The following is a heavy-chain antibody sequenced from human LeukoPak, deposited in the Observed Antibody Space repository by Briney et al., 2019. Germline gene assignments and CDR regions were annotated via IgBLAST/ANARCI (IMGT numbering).Heavy chain of an antibody. J-gene: IGHJ4*02. CDR1: GFTFSRYW. Sequence: GGSLRFSCATSGFTFSRYWMSWVRQAPAKGLGCVANIKQGGSEKYYVDSVKGRFTISRDNAKNSLYLQMNSLRAEDTGVYYCARGRSPYGDYYFDCWGQGTLVTVSS. D-gene: IGHD4-17*01. V-gene: IGHV3-7*01. CDR2: IKQGGSEK. CDR3: ARGRSPYGDYYFDC.